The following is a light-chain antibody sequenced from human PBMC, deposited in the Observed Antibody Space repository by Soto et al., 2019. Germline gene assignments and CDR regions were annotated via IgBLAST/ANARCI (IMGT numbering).Light chain of an antibody. CDR3: QSYDSSNQV. J-gene: IGLJ2*01. Sequence: NFMLTQPHSVSESPGKTVTISCTRSSGSIASNYVQWYQQRPCSAPTTLIYEDNQRPSGVPDRFSGSIDSSSNSASLTISRLKTEDEADYYCQSYDSSNQVFGGGTKLTVL. CDR2: EDN. CDR1: SGSIASNY. V-gene: IGLV6-57*03.